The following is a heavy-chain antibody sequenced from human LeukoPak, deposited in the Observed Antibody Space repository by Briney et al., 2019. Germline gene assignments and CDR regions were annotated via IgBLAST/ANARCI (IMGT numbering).Heavy chain of an antibody. CDR2: IYNSGST. Sequence: ETLSLTCTVSGASVSSGSYYWSWIRQPPGKGLEWIAYIYNSGSTNYSPSLKSRVTISVDTSKNQFSLKLNSVTAADTAVYYCARHYGPWGQGTLVTVSS. CDR1: GASVSSGSYY. J-gene: IGHJ5*02. CDR3: ARHYGP. D-gene: IGHD3-16*01. V-gene: IGHV4-61*01.